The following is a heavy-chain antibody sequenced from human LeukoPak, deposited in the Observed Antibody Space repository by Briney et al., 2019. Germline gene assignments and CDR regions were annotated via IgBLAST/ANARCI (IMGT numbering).Heavy chain of an antibody. V-gene: IGHV3-23*01. J-gene: IGHJ4*02. CDR1: GFTFSSYA. CDR3: AKLLAVTNPYYFNY. D-gene: IGHD6-19*01. CDR2: ISGSGSGGST. Sequence: PGGSLRLSCAASGFTFSSYAMSWVRQAPGKGLEWVSTISGSGSGGSTYYADSVKGRFTISRDNSKDTLYLQMSSLRAEDTAVYYCAKLLAVTNPYYFNYWGQGTLVTVSS.